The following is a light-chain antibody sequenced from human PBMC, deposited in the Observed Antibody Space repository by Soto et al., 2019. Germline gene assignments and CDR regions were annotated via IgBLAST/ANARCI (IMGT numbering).Light chain of an antibody. CDR3: QQYNNWPS. J-gene: IGKJ5*01. Sequence: VVMTHSPATLSVSPGEIATLSCRASQTVSRNLAWYQQRPGQAPRLLIYDISNRATGVPARFSGSGSETEFTLTIRSLQSEDFAVYFCQQYNNWPSFGQGTRLRL. V-gene: IGKV3-15*01. CDR1: QTVSRN. CDR2: DIS.